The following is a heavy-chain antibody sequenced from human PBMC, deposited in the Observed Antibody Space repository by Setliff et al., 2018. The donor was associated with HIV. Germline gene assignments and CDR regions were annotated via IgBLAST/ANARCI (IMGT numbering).Heavy chain of an antibody. CDR2: VYSSGST. CDR3: ARGSVIVADALDI. J-gene: IGHJ3*02. V-gene: IGHV4-4*07. D-gene: IGHD1-26*01. Sequence: SSETLSLTCTVSGAGIISYSWSWIRQPAGKGLEWIGRVYSSGSTNYNPSLRNRLTMSVDTSKKQFSLKLSSVTAADTAVYFCARGSVIVADALDIWGQGTMVTVSS. CDR1: GAGIISYS.